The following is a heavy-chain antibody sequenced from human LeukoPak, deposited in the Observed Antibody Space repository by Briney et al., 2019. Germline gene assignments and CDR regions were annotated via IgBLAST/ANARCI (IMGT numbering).Heavy chain of an antibody. D-gene: IGHD3-22*01. CDR2: IYYSGST. CDR3: ARDGADSSGYRWDDAFDI. CDR1: GGSISSSSYY. J-gene: IGHJ3*02. Sequence: PSETLSLTCTVSGGSISSSSYYWGWIRQPPGKGLEWIGSIYYSGSTYYNPSLKSRVTISVDTSKNQFSLKLSSVTAADTAVYYCARDGADSSGYRWDDAFDIWGQGTLVTVSS. V-gene: IGHV4-39*07.